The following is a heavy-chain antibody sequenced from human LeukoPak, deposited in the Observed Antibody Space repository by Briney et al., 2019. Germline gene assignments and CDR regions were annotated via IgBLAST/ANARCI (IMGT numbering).Heavy chain of an antibody. D-gene: IGHD4-23*01. CDR2: IIPIFGTA. CDR3: ARADYGGNKGPLSY. Sequence: GASVKVSCKASGCTFTSYGISWVRQAPGQGLEWMGGIIPIFGTANYAQRFQGRVTITADESTSTAYMELSSLRSEDTAVYYCARADYGGNKGPLSYWGQGTLVTVSP. V-gene: IGHV1-69*13. J-gene: IGHJ4*02. CDR1: GCTFTSYG.